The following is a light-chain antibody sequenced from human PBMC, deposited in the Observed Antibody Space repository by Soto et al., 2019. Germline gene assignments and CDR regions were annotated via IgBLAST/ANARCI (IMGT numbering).Light chain of an antibody. CDR2: GAS. CDR3: QQYNNWPCT. Sequence: KVVAQGKGTLSVSPGSRTNISCRASQSISGTLAWYQQKPGQAPRLLIYGASTRATSFPARFSGSGSGTDFTLTISSLHSEDFAVYYCQQYNNWPCTFGQGTKVDI. J-gene: IGKJ1*01. CDR1: QSISGT. V-gene: IGKV3-15*01.